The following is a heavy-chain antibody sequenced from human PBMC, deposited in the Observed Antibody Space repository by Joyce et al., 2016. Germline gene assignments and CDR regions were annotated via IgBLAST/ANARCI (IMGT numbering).Heavy chain of an antibody. V-gene: IGHV3-9*01. CDR3: AKGTSGWYFYFDC. D-gene: IGHD6-19*01. J-gene: IGHJ4*02. CDR2: ISWNGNSV. CDR1: GFSFDDYA. Sequence: EVQLVESGGGLVQPGRSLRLSCEASGFSFDDYAMHWVRQARGKGLEWVSGISWNGNSVGYADSVKGRFTISRDNAKNSLYLQMNSLRAEDTALYYCAKGTSGWYFYFDCWGQGTLVTVSS.